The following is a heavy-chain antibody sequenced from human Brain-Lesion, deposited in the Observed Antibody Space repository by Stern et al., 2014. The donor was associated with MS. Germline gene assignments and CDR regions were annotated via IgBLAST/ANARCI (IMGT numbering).Heavy chain of an antibody. CDR2: IYSSGST. Sequence: QVQLQESGPGLVKPSETLSLTCTVSGGSINTNNYYWGWIRQPPGKGLEWIGNIYSSGSTFYSPSLQSRVTMSVDTSKNQFSLKLSSGTAADTAVYYCARTGDDFGDYSLSYWGQGTLVTVSP. CDR1: GGSINTNNYY. V-gene: IGHV4-39*01. D-gene: IGHD4-17*01. CDR3: ARTGDDFGDYSLSY. J-gene: IGHJ4*02.